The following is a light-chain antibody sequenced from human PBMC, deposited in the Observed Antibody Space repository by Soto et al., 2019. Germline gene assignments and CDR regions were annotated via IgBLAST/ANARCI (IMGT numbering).Light chain of an antibody. J-gene: IGLJ3*02. V-gene: IGLV2-14*01. Sequence: QSALTQPASLSGSPGQSITISCTGTTSDVGDNNFVSWYQQHPNKAPKLMIYEVSDRPSGVSDRFSGSKSGNTASLTISGLQADDEAEYYCSSYTARTTWVFGGGTKLTVL. CDR1: TSDVGDNNF. CDR3: SSYTARTTWV. CDR2: EVS.